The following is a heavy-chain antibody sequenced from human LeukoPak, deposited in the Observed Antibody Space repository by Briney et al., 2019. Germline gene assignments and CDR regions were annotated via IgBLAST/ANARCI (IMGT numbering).Heavy chain of an antibody. CDR1: GGSISSSSYY. CDR2: IYYSGST. V-gene: IGHV4-39*07. CDR3: ARSRLGSGRLVIRSRYYYDYMDV. D-gene: IGHD3-9*01. Sequence: PSETLSLTCTVSGGSISSSSYYWGWIRQPPGKGLEWIVSIYYSGSTYYNPSLKSRLTISVDTSKNQFSLKLSSVTAADTAVYYCARSRLGSGRLVIRSRYYYDYMDVWGKGTTVTISS. J-gene: IGHJ6*03.